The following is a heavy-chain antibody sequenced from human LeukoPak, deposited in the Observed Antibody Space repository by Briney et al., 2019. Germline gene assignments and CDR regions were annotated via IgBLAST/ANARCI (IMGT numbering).Heavy chain of an antibody. J-gene: IGHJ3*02. V-gene: IGHV3-66*01. Sequence: GGSLRLSCVASGFTVSSEYMSWVRQAPGKGLEWVSVMYSGGSTYYADSVKDRFIIFRDSSRNTLYLQMNSLRAEDTAVYYCARGGPEDAFDIWGQGTLVTVSS. CDR2: MYSGGST. CDR3: ARGGPEDAFDI. CDR1: GFTVSSEY. D-gene: IGHD1-14*01.